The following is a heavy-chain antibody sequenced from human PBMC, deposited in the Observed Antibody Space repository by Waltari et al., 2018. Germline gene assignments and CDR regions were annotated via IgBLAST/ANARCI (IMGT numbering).Heavy chain of an antibody. CDR2: INHSGST. J-gene: IGHJ5*02. Sequence: QVQLQQWGAGLLKPSETLSLTCAVYGGSFSGYYWSWIRQPPGKGLEWIGEINHSGSTNDNPSRKSRVTISVDTSKNQFSLKLSSVTAADTAVYYCASGGYSSSWYVRWFDPWGQGTLVTVSS. CDR3: ASGGYSSSWYVRWFDP. CDR1: GGSFSGYY. D-gene: IGHD6-13*01. V-gene: IGHV4-34*01.